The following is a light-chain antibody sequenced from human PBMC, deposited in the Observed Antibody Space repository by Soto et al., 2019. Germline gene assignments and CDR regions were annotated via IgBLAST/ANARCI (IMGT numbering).Light chain of an antibody. J-gene: IGKJ3*01. V-gene: IGKV4-1*01. CDR3: QQYYSTPIS. CDR1: QSVLYSSNNKNY. Sequence: DIVMTQSPDSLAVSLGERATINCKSSQSVLYSSNNKNYLAWYQQKPGQPPKLLIYWASTRESGVPDRFSGRGSVTDFTLTISSLQAEDVAVYYCQQYYSTPISFVPGTKVDI. CDR2: WAS.